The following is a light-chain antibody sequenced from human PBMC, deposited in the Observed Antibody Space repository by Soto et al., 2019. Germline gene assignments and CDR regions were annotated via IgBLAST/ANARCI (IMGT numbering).Light chain of an antibody. V-gene: IGKV3-20*01. J-gene: IGKJ1*01. CDR2: GAS. CDR1: QSVSSNY. Sequence: EFLLTHSPCTLALSPGESASLSFSASQSVSSNYLAWYQQKPGQAPRLLIFGASRRATGIPDRFSGSGSGTDFILTITRLEPEDFAVYYCQQYNNWPWTFGQGTKVDIK. CDR3: QQYNNWPWT.